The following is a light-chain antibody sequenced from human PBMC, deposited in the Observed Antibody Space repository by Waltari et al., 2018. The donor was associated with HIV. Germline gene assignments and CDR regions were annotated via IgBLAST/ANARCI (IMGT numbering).Light chain of an antibody. V-gene: IGLV1-44*01. CDR2: NND. CDR1: SSNIGTTL. Sequence: QSVLTQPPPASGTPGQRVTLSCSRTSSNIGTTLVSWSQHPPPTAPKLLIFNNDQRPSGVPDRFSGSKSGTSASLAISGLQSEDEADYYCATWDVSLNGYVLFGGGTKVTVL. CDR3: ATWDVSLNGYVL. J-gene: IGLJ2*01.